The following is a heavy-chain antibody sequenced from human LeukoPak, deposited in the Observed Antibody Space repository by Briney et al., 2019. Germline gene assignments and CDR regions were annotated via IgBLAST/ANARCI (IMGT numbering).Heavy chain of an antibody. CDR3: ARRYYDSSGYYSRGGYYYYYMDV. D-gene: IGHD3-22*01. CDR1: GFVFSNYG. V-gene: IGHV3-7*01. Sequence: GGSLRLSCAASGFVFSNYGMSWVRQAPGKGLEWVANIKQDGSEKYYVDSVKGRFTISRDNAKNSLYLQMNSLRAEDTAVYYCARRYYDSSGYYSRGGYYYYYMDVWGKGTTVTISS. J-gene: IGHJ6*03. CDR2: IKQDGSEK.